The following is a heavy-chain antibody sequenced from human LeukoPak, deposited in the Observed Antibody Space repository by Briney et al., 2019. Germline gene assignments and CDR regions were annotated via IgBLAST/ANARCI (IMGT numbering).Heavy chain of an antibody. D-gene: IGHD3-3*01. CDR2: ISAYNGNT. CDR3: ASCFYDFWSGSMSRDYYGMDV. CDR1: GYTFTSYG. J-gene: IGHJ6*02. V-gene: IGHV1-18*01. Sequence: VASVKVSCKASGYTFTSYGISWVRQAPGQGLEWMGWISAYNGNTNYAQKLQGRVTMTTDTSTSTAYMELRSLRSDDTAVNYCASCFYDFWSGSMSRDYYGMDVWGQGTTVTVSS.